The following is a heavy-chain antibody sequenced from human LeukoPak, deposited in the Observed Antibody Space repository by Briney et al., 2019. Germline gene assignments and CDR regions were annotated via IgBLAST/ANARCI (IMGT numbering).Heavy chain of an antibody. D-gene: IGHD1-26*01. Sequence: PGGSLRLSCAASGFTFDDYTMHWVRQAPGKGLEWVSLISWDGGSTYYADSVKGRFTISRDNSKNSLYLQMNSLRTEDTALYYCAKDGGPQWELPSYYYMDVWGKGTTVTVSS. J-gene: IGHJ6*03. V-gene: IGHV3-43*01. CDR1: GFTFDDYT. CDR2: ISWDGGST. CDR3: AKDGGPQWELPSYYYMDV.